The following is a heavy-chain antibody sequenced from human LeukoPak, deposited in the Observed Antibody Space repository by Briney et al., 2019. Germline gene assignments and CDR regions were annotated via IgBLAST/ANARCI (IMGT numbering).Heavy chain of an antibody. J-gene: IGHJ3*02. CDR1: GFTFDDYA. D-gene: IGHD3-22*01. CDR3: ARDRSQGSDSSGYYPDALNI. V-gene: IGHV3-9*01. Sequence: PGGSLRLSCAASGFTFDDYAMHWVRQAPGKGLEWVSGINWNSGRIGYADPVKGRFTISRDNAKNSLYLQMNSLRAEDTAVYYCARDRSQGSDSSGYYPDALNIWGQGTMVTVSS. CDR2: INWNSGRI.